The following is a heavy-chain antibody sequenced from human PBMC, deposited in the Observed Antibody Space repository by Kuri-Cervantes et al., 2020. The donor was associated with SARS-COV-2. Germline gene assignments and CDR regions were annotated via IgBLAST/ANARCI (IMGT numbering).Heavy chain of an antibody. CDR2: ISGSGGST. CDR3: ARGDSSSWLPPFDY. CDR1: GFTFSNAW. Sequence: GESLKISCAASGFTFSNAWMSWVRQAPGKGLEWVSAISGSGGSTYYADSVKGRFTISRDNSKNTLYLQMNSLRAEDTAVYYCARGDSSSWLPPFDYWGQGTLVTVSS. J-gene: IGHJ4*02. D-gene: IGHD6-13*01. V-gene: IGHV3-23*01.